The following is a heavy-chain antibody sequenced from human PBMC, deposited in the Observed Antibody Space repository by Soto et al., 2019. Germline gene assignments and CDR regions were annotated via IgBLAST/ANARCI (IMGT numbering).Heavy chain of an antibody. V-gene: IGHV4-30-2*01. CDR3: ARGMTTVTTLDY. J-gene: IGHJ4*02. CDR2: IYHSGST. Sequence: SETLSLTCAVYGGSFSCGYAWSWIRQPPGKGLEWIGYIYHSGSTYYNPSLKSRVTISVDRSKNQFSLKLSSVTAADTAVYYCARGMTTVTTLDYWGQGTLVTVSS. D-gene: IGHD4-4*01. CDR1: GGSFSCGYA.